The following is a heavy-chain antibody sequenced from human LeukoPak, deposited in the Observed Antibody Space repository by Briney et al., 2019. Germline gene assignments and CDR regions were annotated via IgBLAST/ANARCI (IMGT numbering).Heavy chain of an antibody. J-gene: IGHJ4*02. V-gene: IGHV3-48*01. CDR3: ARTYTSSHFDF. CDR1: GFTFSTYS. Sequence: GGSLRLSCAASGFTFSTYSMNWVRQAPGKGLEWISYISSSSSTIYYADSVKGRFTISGDNAKNSLYLQMNSLRAEDTAVYYCARTYTSSHFDFWGQGTLVTVSS. CDR2: ISSSSSTI. D-gene: IGHD6-13*01.